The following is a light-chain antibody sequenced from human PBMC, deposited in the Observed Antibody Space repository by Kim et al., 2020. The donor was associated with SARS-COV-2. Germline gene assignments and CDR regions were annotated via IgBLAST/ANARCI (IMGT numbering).Light chain of an antibody. CDR2: EVT. Sequence: QSALTQLPSASGSPGQSVTISCTGTSSDIGVYNYVSWYQQYPGRAPQLMIYEVTKRPSGVPDRFSGSKSGNTASLTVSGLQADDEADYYCCSYAGNNNLVFGGGTQLTVL. CDR1: SSDIGVYNY. J-gene: IGLJ3*02. CDR3: CSYAGNNNLV. V-gene: IGLV2-8*01.